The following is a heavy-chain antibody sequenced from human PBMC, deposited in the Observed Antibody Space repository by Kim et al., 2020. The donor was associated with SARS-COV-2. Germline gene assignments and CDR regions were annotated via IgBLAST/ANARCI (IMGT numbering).Heavy chain of an antibody. CDR3: ARVQGYCSSTSCPLGHDAFDI. J-gene: IGHJ3*02. V-gene: IGHV3-21*01. CDR2: ISRSSSYI. D-gene: IGHD2-2*01. CDR1: GFTFSSYS. Sequence: GGSLRLSCAASGFTFSSYSMNWVRQAPGKGLEWVSSISRSSSYIYYADSVKGRFTISRDNAKNSLYLQMNSLRAEDTAVYYCARVQGYCSSTSCPLGHDAFDIWGQGTMVTVSS.